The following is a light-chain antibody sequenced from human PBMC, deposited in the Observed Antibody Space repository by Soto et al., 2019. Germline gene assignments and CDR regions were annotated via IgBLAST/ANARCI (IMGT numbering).Light chain of an antibody. Sequence: QSVLTQPPSASGTPGQRVTISCSGSSSNIGSNTVNCYQQLPGTAPKLLFHSNSQRPSGVPDRFSGSKSGTSASLAISGLKYEDEADYYCATWDDSLNGYVFGTGTKLTVL. CDR2: SNS. CDR3: ATWDDSLNGYV. CDR1: SSNIGSNT. V-gene: IGLV1-44*01. J-gene: IGLJ1*01.